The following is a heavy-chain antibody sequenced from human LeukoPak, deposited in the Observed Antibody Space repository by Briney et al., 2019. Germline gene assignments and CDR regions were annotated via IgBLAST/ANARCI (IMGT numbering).Heavy chain of an antibody. D-gene: IGHD2-2*01. V-gene: IGHV4-38-2*02. CDR2: IYHSGST. J-gene: IGHJ4*02. CDR1: GYSISSGYY. Sequence: SETLSLTCTVSGYSISSGYYWGWIRQPPGKGLEWIGSIYHSGSTYYNPSLKSRITISVATSKNQFSMKLSSVTAADTAVYYCAKDGAGSQSYCSSTSCYVDYWGQGTLVTVSS. CDR3: AKDGAGSQSYCSSTSCYVDY.